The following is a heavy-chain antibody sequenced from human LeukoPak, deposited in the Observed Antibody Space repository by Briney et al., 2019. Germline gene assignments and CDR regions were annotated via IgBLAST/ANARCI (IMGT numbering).Heavy chain of an antibody. CDR2: IYYSGST. Sequence: SETLSLTCTVSGGSISSGHYYWSWICQPPRQGLAWIGYIYYSGSTYYNPSLKSRVTISVHTSKNQFSLKLSSVTAADTAVYYCARATSGWYLDYWGQGTLVTVSS. J-gene: IGHJ4*02. D-gene: IGHD6-19*01. CDR1: GGSISSGHYY. V-gene: IGHV4-30-4*08. CDR3: ARATSGWYLDY.